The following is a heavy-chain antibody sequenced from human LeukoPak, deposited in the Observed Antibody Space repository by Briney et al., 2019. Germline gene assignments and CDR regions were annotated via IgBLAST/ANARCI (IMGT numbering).Heavy chain of an antibody. D-gene: IGHD6-19*01. CDR3: ARPRGIAVAGTFDY. CDR1: GYTFTGYY. J-gene: IGHJ4*02. CDR2: TNPNSGGT. V-gene: IGHV1-2*02. Sequence: ASVKVSCKASGYTFTGYYMHWVRQAPGQGLEWMGWTNPNSGGTNYAQKFQGRVTMTRDTSISTAYMELSRLRSDDTAVYYCARPRGIAVAGTFDYWGQGTLVTVSS.